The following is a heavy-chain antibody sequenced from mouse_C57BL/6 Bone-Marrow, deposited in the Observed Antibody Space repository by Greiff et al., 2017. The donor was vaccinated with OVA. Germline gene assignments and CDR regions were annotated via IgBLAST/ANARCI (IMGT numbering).Heavy chain of an antibody. V-gene: IGHV5-12*01. CDR1: GFTFSDYY. CDR3: ARHYRVWYCDV. CDR2: ISNGGGST. Sequence: EVHLVESGGGLVQPGGSLKLSCAASGFTFSDYYMYWVRQTPEKRLEWVAYISNGGGSTYYPDTVKGRFTISRDKAKNTLYLQMSRLKSEDTAMYYCARHYRVWYCDVWGTVTTVTVSS. J-gene: IGHJ1*03.